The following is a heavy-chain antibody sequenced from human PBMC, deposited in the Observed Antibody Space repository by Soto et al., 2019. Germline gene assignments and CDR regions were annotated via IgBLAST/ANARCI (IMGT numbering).Heavy chain of an antibody. Sequence: SETLSLTCTVSGGSISSSSYYWGWIRQPPGKGLEWIGSIYYSGSTYYNPSLKSRVTISVDTSKNQFSLKLSSVTAADTAVYYCARGIAAAGNLDIWGQGTMVTVSS. J-gene: IGHJ3*02. CDR1: GGSISSSSYY. D-gene: IGHD6-13*01. V-gene: IGHV4-39*01. CDR2: IYYSGST. CDR3: ARGIAAAGNLDI.